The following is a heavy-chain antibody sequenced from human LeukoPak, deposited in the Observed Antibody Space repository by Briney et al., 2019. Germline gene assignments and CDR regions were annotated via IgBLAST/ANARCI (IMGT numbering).Heavy chain of an antibody. Sequence: HGESLKISCKGFGYSFSTNWIGWVRQMPGKGLEWMGIIYPSDSDTRYNPSFQGQVTISADKSISTAYLQWSSLKASDTATYYCARARGYDFWSGYFDYWGQGTLVTVSS. J-gene: IGHJ4*02. CDR2: IYPSDSDT. CDR1: GYSFSTNW. CDR3: ARARGYDFWSGYFDY. V-gene: IGHV5-51*01. D-gene: IGHD3-3*01.